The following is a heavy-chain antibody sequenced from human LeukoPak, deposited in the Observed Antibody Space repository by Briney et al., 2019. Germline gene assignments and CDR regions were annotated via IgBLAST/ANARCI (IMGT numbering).Heavy chain of an antibody. CDR2: INPNRGGT. CDR1: GYTFTGYY. D-gene: IGHD6-6*01. CDR3: ARRSIAALRFDY. J-gene: IGHJ4*02. Sequence: GASVRVSCKASGYTFTGYYMHWVRQAPGQGLEGMGWINPNRGGTNYAQKFQGRVTMTRDTSISTAYMELSRLRSDDTAVYYCARRSIAALRFDYWGQGTLVTVSS. V-gene: IGHV1-2*02.